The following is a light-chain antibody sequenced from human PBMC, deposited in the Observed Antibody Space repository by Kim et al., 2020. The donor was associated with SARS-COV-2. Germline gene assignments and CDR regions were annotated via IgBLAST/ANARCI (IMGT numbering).Light chain of an antibody. CDR1: QSISSW. J-gene: IGKJ1*01. CDR3: QQYNSYPPWT. Sequence: SVRDSVTVSCRATQSISSWLAWYQQNAGNAPKLLIYDASSWESGVASRCSGSGSGTEFSLPISSLQPDDFATYYCQQYNSYPPWTFGQGTKVDIK. CDR2: DAS. V-gene: IGKV1-5*01.